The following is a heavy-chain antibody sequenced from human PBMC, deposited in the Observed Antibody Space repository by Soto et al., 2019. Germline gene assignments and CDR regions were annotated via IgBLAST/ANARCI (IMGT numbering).Heavy chain of an antibody. CDR2: ISYDGILK. Sequence: VGSLRLSCAASGFTFSDFGMHWVRQAPGKGLEWVAIISYDGILKYYADSVKGRFTISRDTSKGAVYLQMNSLTPEDTAVYYCAKDFKVSGGHYGSLNYYYGMDVWGQGTTVTVSS. D-gene: IGHD3-10*01. V-gene: IGHV3-30*18. CDR1: GFTFSDFG. J-gene: IGHJ6*02. CDR3: AKDFKVSGGHYGSLNYYYGMDV.